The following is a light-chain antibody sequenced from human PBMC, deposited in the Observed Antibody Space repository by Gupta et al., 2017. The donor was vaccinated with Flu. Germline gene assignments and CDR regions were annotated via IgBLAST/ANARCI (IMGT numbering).Light chain of an antibody. CDR1: QNVLYRANNKNY. CDR2: WAS. CDR3: QQYYSVPLT. V-gene: IGKV4-1*01. J-gene: IGKJ3*01. Sequence: DIVMTQSPESLAVSLGERATINCKSSQNVLYRANNKNYLAWYQQKPGQPPKLLIYWASTRESGVPDRFNGSGSGTDFTLIINNLQTEDEALYYCQQYYSVPLTFGHGTKVEIK.